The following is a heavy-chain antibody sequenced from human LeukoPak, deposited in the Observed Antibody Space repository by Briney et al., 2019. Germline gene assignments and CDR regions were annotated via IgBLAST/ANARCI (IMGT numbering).Heavy chain of an antibody. V-gene: IGHV3-23*01. Sequence: GGSLRLSCAASGFTFSNYAMSWVRQAPGKGLEWVSAISSANTTYYADSVKGRFTISRDNSKKTLFLKMNSLRAEDTAVYYCAKDTFDDWGQGTLVTVSS. CDR3: AKDTFDD. CDR1: GFTFSNYA. J-gene: IGHJ4*02. CDR2: ISSANTT.